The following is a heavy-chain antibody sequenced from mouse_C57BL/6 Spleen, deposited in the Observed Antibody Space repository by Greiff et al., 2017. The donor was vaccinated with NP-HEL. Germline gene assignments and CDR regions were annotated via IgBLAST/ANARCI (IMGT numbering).Heavy chain of an antibody. J-gene: IGHJ1*03. CDR2: SRNKANDYTT. CDR1: GFTFSDFY. D-gene: IGHD1-1*01. Sequence: EVMLVESGGGLVQSGRSLRLSCATSGFTFSDFYMEWVRQAPGKGLEWIAASRNKANDYTTEYSASVKGRFIVSRDTSQSILYLQMNALRAEDTAIYYCARDIGLYGGYFDVWGTGTTVTVSS. CDR3: ARDIGLYGGYFDV. V-gene: IGHV7-1*01.